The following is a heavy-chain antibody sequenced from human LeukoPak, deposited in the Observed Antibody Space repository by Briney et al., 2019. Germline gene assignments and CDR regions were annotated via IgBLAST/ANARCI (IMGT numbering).Heavy chain of an antibody. D-gene: IGHD2/OR15-2a*01. J-gene: IGHJ4*02. V-gene: IGHV3-74*01. Sequence: GRSLRLSCAASGFTFSSYGMHWVRHAPGKGLVWVSHINHDGTLRNYADSVKGRFTISRDFAKNPLYLQMNALGAEDTAVYYCVRDVFSLGDSWGQGTLVTVSS. CDR3: VRDVFSLGDS. CDR2: INHDGTLR. CDR1: GFTFSSYG.